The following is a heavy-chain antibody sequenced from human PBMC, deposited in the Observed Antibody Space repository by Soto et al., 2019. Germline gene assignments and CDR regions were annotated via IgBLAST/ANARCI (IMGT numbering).Heavy chain of an antibody. J-gene: IGHJ5*02. CDR1: GGSMTNEY. V-gene: IGHV4-59*08. Sequence: QVQLQESGPGLVKPSETLSLICTVSGGSMTNEYWSWITQSPGKGLEWIGYMYYNGRTNYNPSLKIPDTISIDISRIQYSLKLSSMPGENTDVYYCTMAYGYIWWLFDPLSKGTLVTVYS. CDR2: MYYNGRT. D-gene: IGHD3-16*01. CDR3: TMAYGYIWWLFDP.